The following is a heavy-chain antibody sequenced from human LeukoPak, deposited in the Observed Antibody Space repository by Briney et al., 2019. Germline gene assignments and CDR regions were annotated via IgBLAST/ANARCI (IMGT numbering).Heavy chain of an antibody. V-gene: IGHV3-23*01. CDR2: ISGSGGST. D-gene: IGHD4-17*01. CDR3: AKARSSTVTSSFDY. Sequence: GGSLRLSCAASGFTFSSFAMTWVRQAPGEGLEWVSTISGSGGSTYYADSVKGRFTISRDNSKNTLYLQMTSLRAEDTAVYYCAKARSSTVTSSFDYWGQGTLVTVSS. J-gene: IGHJ4*02. CDR1: GFTFSSFA.